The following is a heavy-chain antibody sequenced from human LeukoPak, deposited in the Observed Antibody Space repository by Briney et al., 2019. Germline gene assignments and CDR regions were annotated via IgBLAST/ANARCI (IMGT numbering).Heavy chain of an antibody. J-gene: IGHJ6*04. Sequence: GGSLRLSCAASGLTFSDYWMTWVRQAPGKGLEWVANINEEGSQKYYVDPVKGRFTLSRDNAWNSLSLQMNSLRAEDTAVYYCVRESGFWTASGVGRPLDVWGKGTTVTVSS. D-gene: IGHD3/OR15-3a*01. V-gene: IGHV3-7*01. CDR1: GLTFSDYW. CDR3: VRESGFWTASGVGRPLDV. CDR2: INEEGSQK.